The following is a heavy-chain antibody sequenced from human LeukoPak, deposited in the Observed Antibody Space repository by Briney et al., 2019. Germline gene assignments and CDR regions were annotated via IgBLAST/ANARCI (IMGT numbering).Heavy chain of an antibody. J-gene: IGHJ6*03. CDR1: GDSISSGTYS. D-gene: IGHD2-21*01. CDR2: IYTSGTI. V-gene: IGHV4-61*02. CDR3: ARDLKHIVAMDV. Sequence: SQTLSLTCTVSGDSISSGTYSWGWIRQPAGGPLAWIGRIYTSGTINYNPSLKSRVTISVDASKNQLSLKLSSATAADTAVYYCARDLKHIVAMDVWGKGTTVTVSS.